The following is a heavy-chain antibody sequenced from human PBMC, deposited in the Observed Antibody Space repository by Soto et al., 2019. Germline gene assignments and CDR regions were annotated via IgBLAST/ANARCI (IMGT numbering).Heavy chain of an antibody. CDR2: IYYSGST. CDR1: GGSISSYC. V-gene: IGHV4-59*01. D-gene: IGHD3-3*01. Sequence: SETLSLTCTVSGGSISSYCWSWIRQPPGKGLEWIGYIYYSGSTNYNPSLKSRVTISVDTSKNQFSLKLSSVTAADTAVYYCARDGFWSGYYNWFEPWGQGTLVTLSS. J-gene: IGHJ5*02. CDR3: ARDGFWSGYYNWFEP.